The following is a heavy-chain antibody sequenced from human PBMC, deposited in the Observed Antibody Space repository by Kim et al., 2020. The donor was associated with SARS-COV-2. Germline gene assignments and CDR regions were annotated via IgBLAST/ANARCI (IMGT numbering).Heavy chain of an antibody. CDR3: TTDGYKYWGVFDI. V-gene: IGHV3-15*01. CDR2: VKSKSDGLTT. Sequence: GGSLRLSCAASGFTFSKAWMSWVRQAPGKGLEWIGRVKSKSDGLTTDYAAPVKGRFTISRDDSKNTLYLQMDSLKTEDTAMYYRTTDGYKYWGVFDIWGQGTMVTVSS. J-gene: IGHJ3*02. CDR1: GFTFSKAW. D-gene: IGHD2-21*01.